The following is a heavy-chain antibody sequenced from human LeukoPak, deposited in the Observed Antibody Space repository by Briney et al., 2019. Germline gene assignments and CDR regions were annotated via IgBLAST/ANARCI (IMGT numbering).Heavy chain of an antibody. J-gene: IGHJ3*02. CDR2: IYTSGST. V-gene: IGHV4-4*07. CDR1: GGSISSYY. Sequence: SETLSLTCTVSGGSISSYYWSWIRQPAGKGLEWIGRIYTSGSTNYNPSLKSRVTMSVDTSKNQFSLKLSSVTAADTAVYYCARSRYCSSTSCGAFDIWGQGTMVTVSS. CDR3: ARSRYCSSTSCGAFDI. D-gene: IGHD2-2*01.